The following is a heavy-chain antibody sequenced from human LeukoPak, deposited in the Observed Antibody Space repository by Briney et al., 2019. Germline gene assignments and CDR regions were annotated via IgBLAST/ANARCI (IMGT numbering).Heavy chain of an antibody. J-gene: IGHJ6*03. CDR2: ISYDGSNK. D-gene: IGHD5-18*01. Sequence: PGRSLRLSCAASGFTFSSYGMHWVRQAPGKGLEWVAVISYDGSNKYYADSVKGRFTISRGNSKNTLYLQMNSLRAEDTAVYYCARVNRYSYVLKYYYYYYMDVWGKGTTVTVSS. CDR1: GFTFSSYG. V-gene: IGHV3-30*03. CDR3: ARVNRYSYVLKYYYYYYMDV.